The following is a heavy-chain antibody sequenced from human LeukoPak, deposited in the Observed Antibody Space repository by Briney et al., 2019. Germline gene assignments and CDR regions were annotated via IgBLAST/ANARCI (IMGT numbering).Heavy chain of an antibody. V-gene: IGHV4-34*01. J-gene: IGHJ4*02. CDR1: GGSFSGYY. CDR2: INHSGST. CDR3: ATFDCGGGSCYRTGLDY. Sequence: SETLSLTCAVYGGSFSGYYWSWIRQPPGKGLEWIGEINHSGSTNYNPSLKSRVTISVDTSKNQFSLKLSSVTAADTAVYYCATFDCGGGSCYRTGLDYWGQGTLVTVSS. D-gene: IGHD2-15*01.